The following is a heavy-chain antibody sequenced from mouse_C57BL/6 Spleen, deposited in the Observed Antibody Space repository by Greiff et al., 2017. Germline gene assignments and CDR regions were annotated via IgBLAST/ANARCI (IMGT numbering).Heavy chain of an antibody. J-gene: IGHJ4*01. CDR2: ISNLAYSI. D-gene: IGHD2-3*01. Sequence: EVKLMESGGGLVQPGGSLKLSCAASGFTFSDYGMAWVRQAPRKGPEGVAFISNLAYSIYYADTVTGRFTISRENAKNTLYLEMSSLRSEDTAMYYCARNPDGYWAMDYWGQGTSVTVSS. CDR1: GFTFSDYG. V-gene: IGHV5-15*01. CDR3: ARNPDGYWAMDY.